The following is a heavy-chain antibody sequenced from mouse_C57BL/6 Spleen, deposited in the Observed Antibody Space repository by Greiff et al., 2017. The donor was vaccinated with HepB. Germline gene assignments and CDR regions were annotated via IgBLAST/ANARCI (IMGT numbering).Heavy chain of an antibody. D-gene: IGHD4-1*01. J-gene: IGHJ4*01. CDR3: ARRGKLGRGGYAMDY. Sequence: EVHLVESGGGLVKPGGSLKLSCAASGFTFSDYGMHWVRQAPEKGLEWVAYISSGSSTIYYADTVKGRFTISRDNAKNTLFLQMTSQRSEDTAMYYCARRGKLGRGGYAMDYWGQGTSVTVSS. V-gene: IGHV5-17*01. CDR1: GFTFSDYG. CDR2: ISSGSSTI.